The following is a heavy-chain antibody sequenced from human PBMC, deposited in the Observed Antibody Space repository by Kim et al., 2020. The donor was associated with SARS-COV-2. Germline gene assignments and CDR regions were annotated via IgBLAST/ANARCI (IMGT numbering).Heavy chain of an antibody. D-gene: IGHD3-10*01. CDR1: GGSFSGYY. Sequence: SETLSLTCAVYGGSFSGYYWSWIRQPPGKGLEWIGEINHSGSTNYNPSLKSRVTISVDTSKNQFSLKLSSVTAADTAVYYCARGFGLLWFRESQSFDPWGQGTLVTVSS. V-gene: IGHV4-34*01. CDR3: ARGFGLLWFRESQSFDP. CDR2: INHSGST. J-gene: IGHJ5*02.